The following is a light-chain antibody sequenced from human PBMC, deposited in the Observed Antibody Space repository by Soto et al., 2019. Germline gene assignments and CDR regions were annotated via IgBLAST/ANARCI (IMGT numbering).Light chain of an antibody. J-gene: IGKJ4*01. CDR3: QQRSNWPLT. CDR2: DAS. CDR1: QSVSSY. Sequence: EIVLTQSPATLSLSPGERATLSCRPSQSVSSYLAWYQQKPGQAPRLLIYDASNRATGIPARFSGSGSGTDFTLTISSLETEDFAVYYCQQRSNWPLTFGGGTKVEIK. V-gene: IGKV3-11*01.